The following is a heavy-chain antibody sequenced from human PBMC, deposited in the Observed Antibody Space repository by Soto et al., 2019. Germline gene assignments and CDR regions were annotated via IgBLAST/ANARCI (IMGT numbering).Heavy chain of an antibody. CDR3: AKASLDCSGRNCFTFDY. CDR1: GFIFSNYP. D-gene: IGHD2-15*01. CDR2: ISNSADT. V-gene: IGHV3-23*01. J-gene: IGHJ4*02. Sequence: EVQLLESGGGLVQPGGSLRLSCAASGFIFSNYPMNWVRQAPGKGLDWVSTISNSADTYYPDSVNGRFTVSRDNSKNTLYLQMNSLRAEDTAVYYCAKASLDCSGRNCFTFDYCGQGALVTVSS.